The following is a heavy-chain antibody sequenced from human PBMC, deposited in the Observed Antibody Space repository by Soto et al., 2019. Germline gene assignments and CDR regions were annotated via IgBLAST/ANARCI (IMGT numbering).Heavy chain of an antibody. CDR2: INHSGST. CDR1: GGSFSGYY. CDR3: ARLWDSSSADDYYYGMDV. J-gene: IGHJ6*02. Sequence: PSETLSLTCAVYGGSFSGYYWSWIRQPPGKGLEWIGEINHSGSTNYNPSLKSRVTISVDTSKNQFSLKLSSVTAADTAVYYCARLWDSSSADDYYYGMDVWGQGTTVTVSS. V-gene: IGHV4-34*01. D-gene: IGHD6-6*01.